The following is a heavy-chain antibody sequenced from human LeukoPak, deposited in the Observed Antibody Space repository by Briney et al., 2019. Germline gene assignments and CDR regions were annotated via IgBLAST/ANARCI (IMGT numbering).Heavy chain of an antibody. D-gene: IGHD1-20*01. Sequence: SETLSLTCSVSGASISSGDHYWSWTRQPAGKGLEWVGRVYTSGTTTYNPSLKSRVTISVDTSTTQFSLKLSSVTAADTAVYYCVTANQRSTYYFDYWGQGTLVTVSS. V-gene: IGHV4-61*02. CDR2: VYTSGTT. CDR3: VTANQRSTYYFDY. J-gene: IGHJ4*02. CDR1: GASISSGDHY.